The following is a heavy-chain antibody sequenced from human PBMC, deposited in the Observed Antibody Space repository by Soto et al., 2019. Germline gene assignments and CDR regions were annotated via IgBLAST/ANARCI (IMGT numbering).Heavy chain of an antibody. J-gene: IGHJ1*01. Sequence: SETLSLTCAVYGGSFSGYYWSWIRQPPGKGLEWIGEINHSGSTNYNPSLKSRVTISVDTSKNQFSLKLSSVTAADTAVYYCARANYYDSHWGQGTLVTVSS. V-gene: IGHV4-34*01. CDR1: GGSFSGYY. D-gene: IGHD3-22*01. CDR2: INHSGST. CDR3: ARANYYDSH.